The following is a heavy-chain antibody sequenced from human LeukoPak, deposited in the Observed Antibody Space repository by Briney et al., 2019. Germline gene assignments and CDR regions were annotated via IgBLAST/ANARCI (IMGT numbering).Heavy chain of an antibody. CDR3: ARGYSGSYGRFDY. V-gene: IGHV4-59*01. Sequence: SETLSLTCTVSGGSISSYYWSWIRQPPGKGLEWIGYIYYSGSTSYNPSLKSRVIISVDTSKNQFSLKLSSVTAADTAVYYCARGYSGSYGRFDYWGQGTLVTVSS. CDR1: GGSISSYY. CDR2: IYYSGST. J-gene: IGHJ4*02. D-gene: IGHD1-26*01.